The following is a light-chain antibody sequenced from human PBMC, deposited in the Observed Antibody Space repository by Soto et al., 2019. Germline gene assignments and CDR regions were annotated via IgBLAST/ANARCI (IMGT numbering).Light chain of an antibody. Sequence: IHMTQSPSSLSASVGDRVTITCRASQRITTYLNWYQQKPGKAPKLLISTAATCQGGVPSRFSGSGSGTDFTLTITTLQPEDFATYFCQHSYSTPYTFGQGTKLEIK. V-gene: IGKV1-39*01. CDR3: QHSYSTPYT. J-gene: IGKJ2*01. CDR1: QRITTY. CDR2: TAA.